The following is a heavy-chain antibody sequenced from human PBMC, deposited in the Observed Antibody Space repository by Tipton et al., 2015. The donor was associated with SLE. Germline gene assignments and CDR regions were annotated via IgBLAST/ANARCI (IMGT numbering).Heavy chain of an antibody. D-gene: IGHD6-13*01. V-gene: IGHV4-30-2*01. CDR1: GDSISSGGYS. Sequence: TLSLTCAVSGDSISSGGYSWSWIRQPPGKGLEWIGYIYHSGSTYYNPSLKSRVTISVDTSKNQFSLKLSSVTAADTAVYYCARDSRQQLYMDVWGKGTTVTVSS. CDR2: IYHSGST. J-gene: IGHJ6*03. CDR3: ARDSRQQLYMDV.